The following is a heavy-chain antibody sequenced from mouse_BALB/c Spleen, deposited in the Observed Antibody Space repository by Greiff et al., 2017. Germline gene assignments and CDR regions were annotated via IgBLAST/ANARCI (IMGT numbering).Heavy chain of an antibody. J-gene: IGHJ4*01. Sequence: EVQGVESGPGLVKPSQSLSLTCSVTGYSITSGYYWNWIRQFPGNKLEWMGYIHYSGSTNYNPSLKSRISITRDTSKNQFFLQLNSVTTEDTATYYCARGLYAMDYWGQGTSVTVSS. CDR2: IHYSGST. CDR1: GYSITSGYY. CDR3: ARGLYAMDY. V-gene: IGHV3-1*02.